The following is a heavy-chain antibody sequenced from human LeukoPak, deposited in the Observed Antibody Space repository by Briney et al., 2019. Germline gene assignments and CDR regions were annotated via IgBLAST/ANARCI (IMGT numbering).Heavy chain of an antibody. V-gene: IGHV3-7*04. CDR2: IKEDGSKI. J-gene: IGHJ4*02. Sequence: PGGSLRLSCAASGFTFTTNWMSWVRQTPGKGLEWVANIKEDGSKIYYVDSVRGRLTISRGNAKNSLYLQMDSLRAEDTAVYYCARESTVAGTIFDFWGQGTLVTVSS. D-gene: IGHD6-19*01. CDR3: ARESTVAGTIFDF. CDR1: GFTFTTNW.